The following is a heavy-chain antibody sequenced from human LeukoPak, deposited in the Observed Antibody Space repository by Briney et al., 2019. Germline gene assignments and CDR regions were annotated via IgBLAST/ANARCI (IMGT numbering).Heavy chain of an antibody. Sequence: GRSLRLSCAASGFSFSTYTMNWVRQAPGKGLERVAGIQHDGGRTYYADSVKGRFTISRDNSKNTLYLEMNSLTPEDTALYYCARDHYGGNSWDWYFDLWGRGILVTVSS. CDR1: GFSFSTYT. CDR2: IQHDGGRT. CDR3: ARDHYGGNSWDWYFDL. V-gene: IGHV3-30-3*01. D-gene: IGHD4-23*01. J-gene: IGHJ2*01.